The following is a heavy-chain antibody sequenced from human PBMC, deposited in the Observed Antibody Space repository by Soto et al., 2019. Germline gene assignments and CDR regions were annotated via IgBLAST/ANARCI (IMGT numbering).Heavy chain of an antibody. J-gene: IGHJ3*02. CDR1: GFTFSEYY. CDR3: ARSQGQWLAHDAFDI. CDR2: ISSSSSYT. D-gene: IGHD6-19*01. V-gene: IGHV3-11*05. Sequence: QVQLVESGGGLVKPGGSLRLSCAASGFTFSEYYMTWIRQAPGKGLECVSYISSSSSYTNYADSVKGRFTISRDNAKNSLYLQMNSLRAEDTAVYYCARSQGQWLAHDAFDIWGQGTMVTVSS.